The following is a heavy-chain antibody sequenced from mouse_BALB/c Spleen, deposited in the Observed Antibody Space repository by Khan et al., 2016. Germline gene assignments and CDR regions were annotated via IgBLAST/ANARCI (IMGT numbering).Heavy chain of an antibody. CDR2: ISYSGST. Sequence: EVQLQESGPSLVKPSQTLSLTCSVTGDSITSGFWNWIRKFPGNNLEYLGYISYSGSTYYNPSLTSRLSITRDTSKNQYYLPLNSVTTEDTATDYCATDDGYLFDYWGQGTTLTVSS. J-gene: IGHJ2*01. D-gene: IGHD2-3*01. V-gene: IGHV3-8*02. CDR3: ATDDGYLFDY. CDR1: GDSITSGF.